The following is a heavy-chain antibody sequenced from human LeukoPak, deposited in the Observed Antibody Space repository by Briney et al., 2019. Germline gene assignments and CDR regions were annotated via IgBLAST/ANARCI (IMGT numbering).Heavy chain of an antibody. Sequence: PGRSLRLSCAASGSTFRSYGMHWVRQAPGKGLEWVAVISNDGSNKYYADSVKGRFTVSRDNSKNTLYLQMNGLRAEDTAVYYCAKDMGYSGSNNWFDPWGQGTLVTVSS. D-gene: IGHD1-26*01. V-gene: IGHV3-30*18. CDR2: ISNDGSNK. CDR1: GSTFRSYG. J-gene: IGHJ5*02. CDR3: AKDMGYSGSNNWFDP.